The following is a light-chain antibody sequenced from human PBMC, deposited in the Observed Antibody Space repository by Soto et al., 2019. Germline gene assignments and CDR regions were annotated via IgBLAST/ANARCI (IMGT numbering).Light chain of an antibody. Sequence: DLQMTQSPSTLSASVGDRVTITCRASQSISSWLAWYQQKPGKAPKLLIYKASSLESGVPSRFSGGGSGTEFTLTISSLQPDDFATYYCQQYNSYSRTFGQGTKVEIK. J-gene: IGKJ1*01. CDR3: QQYNSYSRT. CDR2: KAS. V-gene: IGKV1-5*03. CDR1: QSISSW.